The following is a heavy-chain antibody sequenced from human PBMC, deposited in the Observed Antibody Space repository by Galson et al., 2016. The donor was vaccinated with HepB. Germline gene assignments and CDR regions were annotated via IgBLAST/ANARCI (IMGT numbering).Heavy chain of an antibody. CDR2: VTWNSGFI. CDR1: GFTFGDYP. CDR3: ARGRTDPRNRIDVEWFDS. J-gene: IGHJ5*01. D-gene: IGHD1-14*01. V-gene: IGHV3-9*01. Sequence: SLRLSCAASGFTFGDYPMHWVRQVPGKGLEWVSGVTWNSGFIAYADSVKGRFTISRDNGKNSLYLQMNTLRTEDTAFYYCARGRTDPRNRIDVEWFDSWGRGTLVTVSS.